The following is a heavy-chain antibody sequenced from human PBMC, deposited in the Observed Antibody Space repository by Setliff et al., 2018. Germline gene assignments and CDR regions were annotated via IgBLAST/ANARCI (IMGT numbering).Heavy chain of an antibody. V-gene: IGHV4-59*01. CDR1: GGSISTYY. D-gene: IGHD5-12*01. Sequence: PSETLSLTCTVSGGSISTYYWSWIRQPPGKGLEWIGYVYYSGIANYSPSSKSRLTISVDTSKNQFSLKLRSVTAADTAVYYCARGGTFRYFDYWGQGTPVTV. CDR3: ARGGTFRYFDY. CDR2: VYYSGIA. J-gene: IGHJ4*02.